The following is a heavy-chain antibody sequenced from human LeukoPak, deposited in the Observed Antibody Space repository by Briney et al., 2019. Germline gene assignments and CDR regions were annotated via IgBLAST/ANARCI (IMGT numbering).Heavy chain of an antibody. Sequence: SGTLSLTCAVSGGSISSSNWWRWVRPPPGKGLEWIGEIYHTGSTNYNPSLKSRVTISVDKSKNQFSLKLSSVTAADPAVYYCATYYESSGYRFDYWGQGTLVTVSS. CDR1: GGSISSSNW. D-gene: IGHD3-22*01. CDR2: IYHTGST. CDR3: ATYYESSGYRFDY. V-gene: IGHV4-4*02. J-gene: IGHJ4*02.